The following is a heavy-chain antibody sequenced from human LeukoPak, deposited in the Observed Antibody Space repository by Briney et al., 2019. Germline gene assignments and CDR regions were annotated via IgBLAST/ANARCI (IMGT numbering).Heavy chain of an antibody. CDR2: TYCRSKWYN. V-gene: IGHV6-1*01. CDR1: GDCVSINSAA. CDR3: AREGYDIVTGYTLTFDY. J-gene: IGHJ4*02. D-gene: IGHD3-9*01. Sequence: SQTLSLTCAISGDCVSINSAACNWIRQSPSRGLEWLGRTYCRSKWYNDYAVSVKSRITTNPETSKNQFSLQLNSVTPEDTAVYYCAREGYDIVTGYTLTFDYWGQGTLGTVSS.